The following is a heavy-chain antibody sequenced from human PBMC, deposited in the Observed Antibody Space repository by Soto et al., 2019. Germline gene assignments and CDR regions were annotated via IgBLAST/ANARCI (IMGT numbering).Heavy chain of an antibody. CDR1: GFTFSSYS. V-gene: IGHV3-48*01. CDR3: ARGEGLLWFGELFDY. Sequence: EVQLVESGGGLVQPGGSLRLSCAASGFTFSSYSMNWVRQAPGKGLEWVSYISSSSSTIYYADSVKGRFTISRDNAKNSLYLQMNSLRTEDTAVYHCARGEGLLWFGELFDYWGQGTLVTVSS. D-gene: IGHD3-10*01. CDR2: ISSSSSTI. J-gene: IGHJ4*02.